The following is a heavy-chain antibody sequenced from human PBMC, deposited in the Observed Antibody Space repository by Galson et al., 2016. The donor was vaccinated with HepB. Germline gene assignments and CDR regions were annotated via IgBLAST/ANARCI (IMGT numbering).Heavy chain of an antibody. CDR2: IRFSSLST. D-gene: IGHD3-16*01. V-gene: IGHV3-23*01. J-gene: IGHJ3*01. CDR3: VRSVVGGGRLLAFDV. CDR1: GFTLSSYS. Sequence: SLRLSCAASGFTLSSYSMNWVRQAPRQGLEWVSGIRFSSLSTYYADPVTGRFSISGDTSNNTLYLQMGSLRADDTAVYYCVRSVVGGGRLLAFDVWGPGTMVTVSS.